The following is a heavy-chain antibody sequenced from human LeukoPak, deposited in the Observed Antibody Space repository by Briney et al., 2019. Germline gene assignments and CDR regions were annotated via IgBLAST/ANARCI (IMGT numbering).Heavy chain of an antibody. CDR2: INPNSGGT. D-gene: IGHD3-22*01. V-gene: IGHV1-2*02. CDR1: GYTFTGYY. CDR3: ARRKSHSSGYHYYYYYMDV. Sequence: ASVKVSCKASGYTFTGYYMHWVRQAPGQGLEWMGWINPNSGGTSYAQKFQGRVTMTRDTSISTAYMELSRLRSDDTAVYYCARRKSHSSGYHYYYYYMDVWGKGTTVTVSS. J-gene: IGHJ6*03.